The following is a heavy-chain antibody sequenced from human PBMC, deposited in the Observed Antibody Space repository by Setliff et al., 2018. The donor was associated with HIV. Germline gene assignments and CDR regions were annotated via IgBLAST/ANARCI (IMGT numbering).Heavy chain of an antibody. CDR3: ARDRHIAVSGDDAFDI. D-gene: IGHD6-19*01. CDR2: IYYIGST. J-gene: IGHJ3*02. V-gene: IGHV4-31*03. Sequence: SETLSLTCTVSGGSISSGGYYWSWIRQHPGKGLEWIGYIYYIGSTYFNPSLKSRVTISVDTSKNQFSLKLTSVTAADTAVYYCARDRHIAVSGDDAFDIWGQGTLVTVSS. CDR1: GGSISSGGYY.